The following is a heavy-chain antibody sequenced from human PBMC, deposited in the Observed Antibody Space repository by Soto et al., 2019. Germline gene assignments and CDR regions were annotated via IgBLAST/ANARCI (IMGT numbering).Heavy chain of an antibody. D-gene: IGHD3-9*01. CDR3: ARDYSDDILTGNAFDI. V-gene: IGHV3-21*01. Sequence: PGGSLRLSCAASGFTFSSYSMNWVRQAPGKGLEWVSSISSSSSYIYYADSVKGRFTISRDNAKNSLYLQMNSLRAEDTAVYYCARDYSDDILTGNAFDIWGQGTMVTVSS. CDR1: GFTFSSYS. CDR2: ISSSSSYI. J-gene: IGHJ3*02.